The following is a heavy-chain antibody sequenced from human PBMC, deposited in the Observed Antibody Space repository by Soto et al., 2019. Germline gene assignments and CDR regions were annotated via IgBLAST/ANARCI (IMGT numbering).Heavy chain of an antibody. V-gene: IGHV1-46*01. D-gene: IGHD2-2*01. CDR1: GYTFTSHY. J-gene: IGHJ4*02. CDR2: INPGVGST. Sequence: ASVKVSCKASGYTFTSHYVHWVRQAPGQGLERMGIINPGVGSTAYAQRFQGRVTMTRDTSTSTVYMELSSLRSEDTAVYFCARERRRVVIRPHNFDYWGLGTLVTVSS. CDR3: ARERRRVVIRPHNFDY.